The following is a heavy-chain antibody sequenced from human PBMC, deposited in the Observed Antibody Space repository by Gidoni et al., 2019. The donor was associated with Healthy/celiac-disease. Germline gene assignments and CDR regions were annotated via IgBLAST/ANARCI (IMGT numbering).Heavy chain of an antibody. CDR1: GGSIRSYY. J-gene: IGHJ4*02. V-gene: IGHV4-59*08. D-gene: IGHD3-16*01. CDR3: ARSSGGRWLQLDY. Sequence: QVQLQESGPGLVKPSETLSLTCTVSGGSIRSYYWSWIRQPPGKGLEWIGYIYYSGSTNYNPSLKSRVTISVDTSKNQFSLKLSSVTAADTAVYYCARSSGGRWLQLDYWGQGTLVTVSS. CDR2: IYYSGST.